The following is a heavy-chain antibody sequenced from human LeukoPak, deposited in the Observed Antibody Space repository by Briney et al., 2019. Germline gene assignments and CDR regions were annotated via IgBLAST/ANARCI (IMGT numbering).Heavy chain of an antibody. Sequence: SETLSLTCTVSGGSISSSSYYWGWIRQPPGKGLEWIGSIYYSGSTYYNPSLKSRVTISVDTSKNQFSLKLSSVTAADTAVYYCASTLGGPTLNYFDYWGQGTLVTVSS. J-gene: IGHJ4*02. CDR2: IYYSGST. D-gene: IGHD4-11*01. CDR1: GGSISSSSYY. CDR3: ASTLGGPTLNYFDY. V-gene: IGHV4-39*07.